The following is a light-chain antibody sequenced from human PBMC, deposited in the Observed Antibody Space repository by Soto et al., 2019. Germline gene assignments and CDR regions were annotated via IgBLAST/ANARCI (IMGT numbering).Light chain of an antibody. J-gene: IGLJ3*02. CDR2: SNH. CDR3: AAWDDSLNGPV. CDR1: SFNIGSNT. Sequence: QPVLTQPPSASGTPGQRVTISCSGSSFNIGSNTVNWYQQLPQTAPKLLIYSNHQRPSGVPDRFSGSKSGTSASLAISELQSEDEADYYCAAWDDSLNGPVFGGGTKLTVL. V-gene: IGLV1-44*01.